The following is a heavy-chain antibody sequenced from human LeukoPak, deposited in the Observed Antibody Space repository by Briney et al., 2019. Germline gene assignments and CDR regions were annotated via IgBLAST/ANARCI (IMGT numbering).Heavy chain of an antibody. CDR2: ISAYNGNT. CDR1: GYTFTSYG. CDR3: ARDGEMATTESRGFDP. D-gene: IGHD5-24*01. J-gene: IGHJ5*02. Sequence: ASVKVSCKASGYTFTSYGISWVRQAPGQGLEWMGWISAYNGNTNYAQKFQGRVTMTRDTSTSTVYMELSSLRSEDTAVYYCARDGEMATTESRGFDPWGQGTLVTVSS. V-gene: IGHV1-18*01.